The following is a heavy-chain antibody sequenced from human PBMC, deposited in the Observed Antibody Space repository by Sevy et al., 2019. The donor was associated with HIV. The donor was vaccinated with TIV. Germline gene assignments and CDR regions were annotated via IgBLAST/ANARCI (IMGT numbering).Heavy chain of an antibody. CDR3: AKDYCGGGCYRDYQYYFDY. CDR1: GFTFDDYT. D-gene: IGHD2-21*02. V-gene: IGHV3-43*01. Sequence: GGSLRLSCAASGFTFDDYTMHWVRQAPGKGLEWVALISWDGGSTYYADSVKGRFTISRDNSKNSLYLQMNSLRTEDTALYYCAKDYCGGGCYRDYQYYFDYWGQGTLVTVSS. J-gene: IGHJ4*02. CDR2: ISWDGGST.